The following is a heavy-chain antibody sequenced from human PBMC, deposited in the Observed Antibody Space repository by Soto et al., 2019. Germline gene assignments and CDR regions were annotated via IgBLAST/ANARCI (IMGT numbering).Heavy chain of an antibody. Sequence: XETLSLTCTISNCSIGSYYWTWIRQPPGKGLEWIGHIYYSGSTNYNPSLKSRLTLSLDTSKNQFSLKLTSVTAADTAVYYCARVGRLITAAGLLDAWGQGTLVTVSS. CDR3: ARVGRLITAAGLLDA. D-gene: IGHD6-13*01. J-gene: IGHJ1*01. CDR1: NCSIGSYY. CDR2: IYYSGST. V-gene: IGHV4-59*01.